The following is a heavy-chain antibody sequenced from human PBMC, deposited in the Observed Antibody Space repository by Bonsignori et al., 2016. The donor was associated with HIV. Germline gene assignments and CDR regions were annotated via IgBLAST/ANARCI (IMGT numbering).Heavy chain of an antibody. V-gene: IGHV1-2*02. Sequence: WVRQAPGQGLEWMGWINPNSGGTNYAQKFQGRVTMTRDTSISTAYMELSRLRSDDTAVYYCARGPGRYDILTGPIGYFDYWGQGTLVTVSS. CDR3: ARGPGRYDILTGPIGYFDY. J-gene: IGHJ4*02. D-gene: IGHD3-9*01. CDR2: INPNSGGT.